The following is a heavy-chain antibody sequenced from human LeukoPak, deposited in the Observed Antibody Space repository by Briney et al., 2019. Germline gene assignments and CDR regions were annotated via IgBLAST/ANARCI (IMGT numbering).Heavy chain of an antibody. V-gene: IGHV4-34*01. CDR1: GGSFSGYY. Sequence: SETLSLTCAVYGGSFSGYYWSWLRQPPGKGLEWIGEINHSGSTNYNPSLKSRVTISVDTSKSQFSLNLSSVTAADTAVYYCARGYSRAYYFDYWGQGTLVTVSS. CDR3: ARGYSRAYYFDY. J-gene: IGHJ4*02. CDR2: INHSGST. D-gene: IGHD6-13*01.